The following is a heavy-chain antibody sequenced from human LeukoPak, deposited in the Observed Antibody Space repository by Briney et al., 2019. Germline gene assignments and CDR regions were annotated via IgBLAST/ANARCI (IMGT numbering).Heavy chain of an antibody. CDR2: SNHSGST. D-gene: IGHD4-23*01. CDR1: GESFSGYY. V-gene: IGHV4-34*01. Sequence: SETLSLTCAVYGESFSGYYWRWIRQPPGKGLEWLGESNHSGSTNYNPSLKSRVTISIEMSKNRLSLKLSSVTAADTAVYYCATHPTVITRFDIWGQGTMVTVSS. J-gene: IGHJ3*02. CDR3: ATHPTVITRFDI.